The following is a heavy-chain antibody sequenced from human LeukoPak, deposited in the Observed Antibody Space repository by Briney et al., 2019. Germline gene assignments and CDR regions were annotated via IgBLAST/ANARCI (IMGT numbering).Heavy chain of an antibody. CDR1: GGSFSGYY. J-gene: IGHJ4*02. D-gene: IGHD3-10*01. CDR2: INHSGST. V-gene: IGHV4-34*01. CDR3: ARVLAYYYGSGSIGRFDY. Sequence: PSETLSLTCAVHGGSFSGYYWSWIRQPPGKGLEWIGEINHSGSTNYNPSLKSRVTISVDTSKNQFSLKLSSVTAADTAVYYCARVLAYYYGSGSIGRFDYWGQGTLVTVSS.